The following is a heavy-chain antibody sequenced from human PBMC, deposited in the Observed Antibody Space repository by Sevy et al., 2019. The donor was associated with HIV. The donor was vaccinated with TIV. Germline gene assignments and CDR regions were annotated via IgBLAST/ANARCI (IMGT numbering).Heavy chain of an antibody. Sequence: GGSLRLSCAASGFTLSSYAMSWVRQAPGKGLEWVSSISISGADKYYADSVKGRFTISRDNSQNRLYLQMNSLRVEDTALYYCATALVETEDKNEFDPWGQGTLVTVSS. D-gene: IGHD2-8*02. CDR1: GFTLSSYA. J-gene: IGHJ5*02. V-gene: IGHV3-23*01. CDR2: ISISGADK. CDR3: ATALVETEDKNEFDP.